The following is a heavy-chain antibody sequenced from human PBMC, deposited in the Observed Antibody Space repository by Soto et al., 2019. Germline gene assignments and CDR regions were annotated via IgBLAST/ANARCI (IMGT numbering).Heavy chain of an antibody. V-gene: IGHV4-39*01. CDR2: IYYSGST. CDR1: GGSISSNPYY. D-gene: IGHD4-17*01. Sequence: QLQLQESGPGLVKPSETLSLTCTVSGGSISSNPYYWGWIRQPPGKGLEWIGSIYYSGSTSYHPSLKSRVTISVDTSKNQFSLKLSSVTAADTAVYYCASPVTTGGFDIWGQGTMVTVSS. CDR3: ASPVTTGGFDI. J-gene: IGHJ3*02.